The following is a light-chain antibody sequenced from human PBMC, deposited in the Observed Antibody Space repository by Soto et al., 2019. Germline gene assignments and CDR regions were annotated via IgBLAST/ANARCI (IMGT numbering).Light chain of an antibody. CDR2: SAT. Sequence: AIQMTQSPSSVSASVGDRVTITCRASQGIRNELGWYQQKPGNAPKLLIYSATSLEGGVPSRFSGSGSGTDFILTISGLQPEDFATCFRLQDFTHPRTFGQGTKV. J-gene: IGKJ1*01. V-gene: IGKV1-6*01. CDR1: QGIRNE. CDR3: LQDFTHPRT.